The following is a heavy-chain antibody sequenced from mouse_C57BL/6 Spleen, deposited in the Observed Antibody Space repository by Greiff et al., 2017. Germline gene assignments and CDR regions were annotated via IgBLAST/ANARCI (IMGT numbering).Heavy chain of an antibody. V-gene: IGHV5-17*01. CDR2: ISSGSSTI. CDR1: GFTFSDYG. Sequence: DVKLVESGGGLVKPGGSLKLSCAASGFTFSDYGMHWVRQAPEKGLEWVAYISSGSSTIYYADTVKGRFTISRDNAKNTLFLQMTSLRSEDTAMYYCALDGGFAYWGQGTLVTVSA. D-gene: IGHD3-1*01. J-gene: IGHJ3*01. CDR3: ALDGGFAY.